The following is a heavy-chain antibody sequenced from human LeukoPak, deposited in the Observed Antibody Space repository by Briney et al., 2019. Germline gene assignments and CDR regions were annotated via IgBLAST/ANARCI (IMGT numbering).Heavy chain of an antibody. CDR1: GFIFSNYG. Sequence: PGGSLRLSCAASGFIFSNYGMNWVRQAPGKGLEWVAAISASGSATSYADSVRGRFTISRDNSKNTLYLQMNSLRAEDTAVYYCAFDYWGQGTLVTVSS. CDR3: AFDY. CDR2: ISASGSAT. J-gene: IGHJ4*02. V-gene: IGHV3-23*01.